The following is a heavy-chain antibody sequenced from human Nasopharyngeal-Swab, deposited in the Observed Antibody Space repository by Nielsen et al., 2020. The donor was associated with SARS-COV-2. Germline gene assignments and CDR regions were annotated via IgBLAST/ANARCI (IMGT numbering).Heavy chain of an antibody. CDR2: ISYDGSNK. D-gene: IGHD3-10*01. J-gene: IGHJ4*02. CDR3: AKERFYSGSGKYPRDFDY. CDR1: GFTFSNYG. V-gene: IGHV3-30*18. Sequence: GESLKISCVASGFTFSNYGMHWVRQAPGKGLEWVAIISYDGSNKYYADSVKGQFTISKDNSKNTLYLQMNSLRAEDTALYYCAKERFYSGSGKYPRDFDYWGQGTLVTVST.